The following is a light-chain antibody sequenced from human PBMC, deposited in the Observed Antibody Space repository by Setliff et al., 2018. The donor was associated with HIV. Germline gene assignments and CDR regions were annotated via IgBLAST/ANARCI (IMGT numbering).Light chain of an antibody. V-gene: IGLV2-23*01. CDR1: SGDVGRYNL. CDR3: CSNTGSNTHV. CDR2: QAS. J-gene: IGLJ1*01. Sequence: QSVLAQPASVSGSPGQSITISCTGTSGDVGRYNLVSWYQQQPGKPPKLMIYQASKRPSGVSNRFSGSKSGSTASLTISGLQAEDEADYYCCSNTGSNTHVFGTGTKVTV.